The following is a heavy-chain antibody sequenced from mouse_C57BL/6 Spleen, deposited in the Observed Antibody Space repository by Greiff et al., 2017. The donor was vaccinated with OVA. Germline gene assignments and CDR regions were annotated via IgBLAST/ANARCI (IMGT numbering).Heavy chain of an antibody. J-gene: IGHJ3*01. CDR2: ILPGSGST. D-gene: IGHD1-1*02. V-gene: IGHV1-9*01. CDR3: ARKGAYYGPPWFAY. CDR1: GYTFTGYW. Sequence: VKLMESGAELMKPGASVKLSCKATGYTFTGYWIEWVKQRPGHGLEWIGEILPGSGSTNYNEKFKGKATFTVDTSSNTANMQISSLTTEDSAIYSSARKGAYYGPPWFAYWGQGTLVTVSA.